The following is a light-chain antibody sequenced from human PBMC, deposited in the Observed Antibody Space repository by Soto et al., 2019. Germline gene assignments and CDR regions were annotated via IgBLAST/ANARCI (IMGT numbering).Light chain of an antibody. Sequence: DIQMTQSPSSLSASVGDRVTITCRASQTISTHLNWYQQKPGKAPKLLIYAASTLQSGVPSRFSGSGSGTDFTLTISSLQPGDFATYYCQQSLTIPYTFGQGTKLEIK. CDR2: AAS. V-gene: IGKV1-39*01. CDR1: QTISTH. CDR3: QQSLTIPYT. J-gene: IGKJ2*01.